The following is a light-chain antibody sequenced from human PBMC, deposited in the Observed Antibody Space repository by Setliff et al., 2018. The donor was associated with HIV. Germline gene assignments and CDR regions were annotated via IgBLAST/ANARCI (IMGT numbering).Light chain of an antibody. CDR1: SSNIGENY. CDR3: AAWDDSLSVV. CDR2: RNN. J-gene: IGLJ2*01. Sequence: QSVLTQPPSASGTPGQRVTISCSGGSSNIGENYVSWYQQLPGTAPKLLIYRNNQRPSGVPDRFSGSKSGTSASLAISGLRSEDEADYYCAAWDDSLSVVFGGGTQLTVL. V-gene: IGLV1-47*01.